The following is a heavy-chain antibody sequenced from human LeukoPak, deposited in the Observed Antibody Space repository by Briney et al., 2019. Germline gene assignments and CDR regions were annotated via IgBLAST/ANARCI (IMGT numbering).Heavy chain of an antibody. V-gene: IGHV4-59*01. CDR1: GGSISSYY. CDR3: ARERSNGPTVIDY. J-gene: IGHJ4*02. Sequence: PSETLSLTCTVSGGSISSYYWSWIRQPPGKGLEWIGYIYYSGSTNYNPFLKSRVTISVDTSKNQFSLKLSSVTAADTAVYYCARERSNGPTVIDYWGQGTLVTVSS. CDR2: IYYSGST. D-gene: IGHD4-17*01.